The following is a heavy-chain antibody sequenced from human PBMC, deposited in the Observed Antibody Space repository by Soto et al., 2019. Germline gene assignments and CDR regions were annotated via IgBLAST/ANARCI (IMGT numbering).Heavy chain of an antibody. CDR2: INHSGST. V-gene: IGHV4-34*01. D-gene: IGHD2-2*01. J-gene: IGHJ4*02. Sequence: SETLSLTCAVYGGSFSGYYWSWIRQPPGKGLEWIGEINHSGSTNYNPSLKSRVTISVDTSKNQFSLKLSSVTAADTAVYYCARGRRVKYCSSTSCYAGYFDYWGQGTLVTSPQ. CDR1: GGSFSGYY. CDR3: ARGRRVKYCSSTSCYAGYFDY.